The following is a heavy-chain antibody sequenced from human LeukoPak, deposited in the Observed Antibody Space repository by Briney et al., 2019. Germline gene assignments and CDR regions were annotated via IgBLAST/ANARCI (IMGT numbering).Heavy chain of an antibody. CDR2: MNPNSGNT. D-gene: IGHD2-15*01. Sequence: ASVKVSCKASGYTFTSYDINWVRQATGQGLEWMGWMNPNSGNTGYAQKFQGRVTMTRNTSISTAYMELSSLRSEDTAVYYCAIGHPYCSGGSCYSSYYYGMDVWGQGTTVTVSS. J-gene: IGHJ6*02. V-gene: IGHV1-8*01. CDR3: AIGHPYCSGGSCYSSYYYGMDV. CDR1: GYTFTSYD.